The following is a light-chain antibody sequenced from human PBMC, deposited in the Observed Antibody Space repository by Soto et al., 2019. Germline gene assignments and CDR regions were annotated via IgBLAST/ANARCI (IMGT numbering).Light chain of an antibody. CDR2: GNS. V-gene: IGLV1-40*01. CDR1: SSNIGAHYD. J-gene: IGLJ1*01. Sequence: QSVLTQPPSVSGAPGQRVTISCTGSSSNIGAHYDVHWYQQLPGTAPKLLIYGNSNRPSGIPERFSGSNSGNTATLTISRVEAGDEADYYCQVWDSSSDHYVFGTGTKVTVL. CDR3: QVWDSSSDHYV.